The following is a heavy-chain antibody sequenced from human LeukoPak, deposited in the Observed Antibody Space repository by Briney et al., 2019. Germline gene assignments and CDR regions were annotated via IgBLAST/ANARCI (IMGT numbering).Heavy chain of an antibody. J-gene: IGHJ4*02. V-gene: IGHV3-30*02. CDR1: GFTFSSYG. CDR3: AKDQRITMIVVVTPFDD. CDR2: IRYEGSNE. D-gene: IGHD3-22*01. Sequence: GGSLRLSCAASGFTFSSYGMHWVRQAPGKGLEWVAFIRYEGSNEYYANSVKGRFTISRDNSKNTLYLQMNSLRPEDTAVYYCAKDQRITMIVVVTPFDDWGQGTLVTVSS.